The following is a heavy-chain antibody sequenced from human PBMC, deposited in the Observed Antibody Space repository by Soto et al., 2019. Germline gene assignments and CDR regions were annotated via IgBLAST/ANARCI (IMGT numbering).Heavy chain of an antibody. Sequence: SGPTLVNPTQILILTCTFSGFSPSTSGMRVSWIRQPPGKALEWLARIDWDDDKFYNTSLKTRLTISKDSSKNQVVLTMTNMDPVDTATYYCARMFHCSGGTCPFDYWGQGALVTVSS. V-gene: IGHV2-70*04. CDR3: ARMFHCSGGTCPFDY. D-gene: IGHD2-15*01. CDR1: GFSPSTSGMR. J-gene: IGHJ4*02. CDR2: IDWDDDK.